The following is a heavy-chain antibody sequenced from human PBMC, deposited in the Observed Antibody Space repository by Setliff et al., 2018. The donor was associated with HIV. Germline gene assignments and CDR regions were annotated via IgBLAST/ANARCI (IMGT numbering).Heavy chain of an antibody. Sequence: SETLSLTCTVSGGSIINNFWSWIRLPPGKGLEYIGYIYYSGNTDYNPSLKSRVTISVDTSKNQFSLNLSSVTAADTAVYYCARHGAFYYYYYMDVWGKGTTVTVSS. V-gene: IGHV4-59*04. J-gene: IGHJ6*03. CDR2: IYYSGNT. CDR3: ARHGAFYYYYYMDV. CDR1: GGSIINNF.